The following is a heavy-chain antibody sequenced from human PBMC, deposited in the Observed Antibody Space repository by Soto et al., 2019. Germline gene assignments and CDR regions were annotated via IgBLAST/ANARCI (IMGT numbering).Heavy chain of an antibody. Sequence: GGSLRLSCAASGFTFSSYWMSWVRQAPGKGLEWVANIKQDGSEKYYVDSVKGRFTISRDNAKNSLYLQMNSLRAEDTAVYYCASTRRDSSSWVNWFDPWGQGTLVTVSS. V-gene: IGHV3-7*01. CDR2: IKQDGSEK. CDR3: ASTRRDSSSWVNWFDP. CDR1: GFTFSSYW. D-gene: IGHD6-6*01. J-gene: IGHJ5*02.